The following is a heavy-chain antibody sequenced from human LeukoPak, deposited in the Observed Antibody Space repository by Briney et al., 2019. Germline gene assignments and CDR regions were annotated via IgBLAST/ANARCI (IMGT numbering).Heavy chain of an antibody. Sequence: SETLSLTCTVSGGSISSGGYYWSWIRQHPGKGLEWIGYIYYCGSTYYNPSLKSRVTISVDTSKNQFSLKLSSVTAADTAVYYCARGALVVPATSVGWFDPWGQGTLVTVSS. CDR1: GGSISSGGYY. V-gene: IGHV4-31*03. J-gene: IGHJ5*02. CDR3: ARGALVVPATSVGWFDP. CDR2: IYYCGST. D-gene: IGHD2-2*01.